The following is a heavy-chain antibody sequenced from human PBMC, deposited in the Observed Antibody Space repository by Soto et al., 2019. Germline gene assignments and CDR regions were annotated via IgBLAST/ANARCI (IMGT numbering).Heavy chain of an antibody. CDR2: IRCCVGST. CDR1: GFNFKKFA. J-gene: IGHJ1*01. D-gene: IGHD6-19*01. Sequence: PGGSLRLSCAASGFNFKKFAMGWGRQAPGEGLEWVSGIRCCVGSTFYAVSVKGRFSLARDDSKNTLSLQLNSLGVADTAHYYRAMSDGEQGLIPYLDNWGQGTQVTVSS. CDR3: AMSDGEQGLIPYLDN. V-gene: IGHV3-23*01.